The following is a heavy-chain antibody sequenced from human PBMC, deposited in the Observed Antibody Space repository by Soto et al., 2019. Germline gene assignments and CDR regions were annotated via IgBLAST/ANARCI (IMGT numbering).Heavy chain of an antibody. Sequence: EVQLLESGGGLVQPGGSLRLSCAASGFTFSSYAMSWVRQAPGKGLEWVSAVGTGGTAYYAASVKGRFTISRDNSKTTRYLQMNSLRAEDTAVYYCVPYIRAAGTGYFQHWGQGTLVTVSS. CDR3: VPYIRAAGTGYFQH. J-gene: IGHJ1*01. V-gene: IGHV3-23*01. D-gene: IGHD6-13*01. CDR2: VGTGGTA. CDR1: GFTFSSYA.